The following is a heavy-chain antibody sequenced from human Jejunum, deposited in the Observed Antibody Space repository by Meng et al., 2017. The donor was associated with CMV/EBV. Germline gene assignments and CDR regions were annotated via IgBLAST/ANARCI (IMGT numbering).Heavy chain of an antibody. D-gene: IGHD6-19*01. Sequence: ASIISTTNYWGWLRQPPGKALEWIASVYFTGVTSYNPSLKSRVTISVDTSKNQFSLKLMSVTAADTAVYYCATHRRYPSIAVSGLQYWGQGTLVTVSS. CDR1: ASIISTTNY. V-gene: IGHV4-39*01. CDR2: VYFTGVT. CDR3: ATHRRYPSIAVSGLQY. J-gene: IGHJ4*02.